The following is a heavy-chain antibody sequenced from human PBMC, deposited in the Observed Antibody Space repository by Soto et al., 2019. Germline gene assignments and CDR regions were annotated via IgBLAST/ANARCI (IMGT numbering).Heavy chain of an antibody. J-gene: IGHJ5*02. CDR1: GGTCSSYA. CDR3: ARDRPLQYYYDSSGPFDP. V-gene: IGHV1-69*04. Sequence: QVQLVQSGAEVHKPGSSVKVSCKASGGTCSSYAISWVRQAPGQGLEWMGRIIPILGIANYAQKFQGRVTITADKSTSTGYMELSSLRSEDTAVYYCARDRPLQYYYDSSGPFDPWGQGTLVTVS. CDR2: IIPILGIA. D-gene: IGHD3-22*01.